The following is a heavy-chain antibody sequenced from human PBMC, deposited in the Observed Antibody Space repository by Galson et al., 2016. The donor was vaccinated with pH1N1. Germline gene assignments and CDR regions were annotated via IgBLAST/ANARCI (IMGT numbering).Heavy chain of an antibody. CDR1: GYTFTTYL. V-gene: IGHV1-3*01. CDR2: FNPDNGNT. J-gene: IGHJ4*02. Sequence: SVKVSCKASGYTFTTYLIHWVRQAPGETLEWMGWFNPDNGNTKYSQRFQGRVTFTRDTSATTAYMEMSSLSSEDTAVYYCARDDYGRYFDYWGQGTLVTVSS. CDR3: ARDDYGRYFDY. D-gene: IGHD3-16*01.